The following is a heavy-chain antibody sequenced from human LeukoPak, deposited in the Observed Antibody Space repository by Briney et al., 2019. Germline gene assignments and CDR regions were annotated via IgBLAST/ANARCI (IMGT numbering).Heavy chain of an antibody. J-gene: IGHJ6*02. Sequence: GGSLRLSCAASGFTFSSCAMHWVRQAPGKGLEWVVVISYDGSNKYYADSVKGRFTISRDNSKNTLYLQMNSLRAEDTAVYYCARDQSVTMVRGVYYYYGMDVWGQGTTVTVSS. CDR2: ISYDGSNK. CDR3: ARDQSVTMVRGVYYYYGMDV. CDR1: GFTFSSCA. D-gene: IGHD3-10*01. V-gene: IGHV3-30-3*01.